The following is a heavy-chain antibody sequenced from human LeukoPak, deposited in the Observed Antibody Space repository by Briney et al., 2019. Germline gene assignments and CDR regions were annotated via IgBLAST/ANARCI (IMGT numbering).Heavy chain of an antibody. CDR1: GFTFSSYW. CDR2: INTDGSST. D-gene: IGHD3-22*01. V-gene: IGHV3-74*01. CDR3: ARDVSDYYYDSSGSRGAFDI. Sequence: GGSLRLSCAASGFTFSSYWMHWVRQAPGKGLVWVSRINTDGSSTSYTDSVKGRFTISRDNAKNTLYLQMNSLGAEDTAIYYCARDVSDYYYDSSGSRGAFDIWGQGTMVTVSS. J-gene: IGHJ3*02.